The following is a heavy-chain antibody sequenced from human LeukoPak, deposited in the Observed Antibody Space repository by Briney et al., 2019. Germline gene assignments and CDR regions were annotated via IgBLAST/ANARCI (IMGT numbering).Heavy chain of an antibody. CDR2: ISGSGGNT. Sequence: GSLRLSCAASGFTFSSYAMSWVRQAPGKGLEWVSVISGSGGNTYNADSVKGRFTISRDNSRSTLYLQMNSLRPEDTAIYYCAREGYYGSGSPPSLYFDYWGQGTLVTVSS. D-gene: IGHD3-10*01. V-gene: IGHV3-23*01. CDR1: GFTFSSYA. CDR3: AREGYYGSGSPPSLYFDY. J-gene: IGHJ4*02.